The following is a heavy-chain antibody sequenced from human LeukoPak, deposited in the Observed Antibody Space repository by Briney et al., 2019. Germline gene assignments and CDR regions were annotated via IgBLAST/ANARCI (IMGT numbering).Heavy chain of an antibody. CDR3: ARSNGDYFAYIDY. D-gene: IGHD4-17*01. CDR1: GGSVSGRSCH. CDR2: IYYSGNT. Sequence: SETLSLTCSVSGGSVSGRSCHWCWIRQPPGKGLEWIGSIYYSGNTYYNPSLKRRVTISVDTSKDQFSLQLTSVTAADTAVYYCARSNGDYFAYIDYWGQGTLVSVSS. J-gene: IGHJ4*02. V-gene: IGHV4-39*01.